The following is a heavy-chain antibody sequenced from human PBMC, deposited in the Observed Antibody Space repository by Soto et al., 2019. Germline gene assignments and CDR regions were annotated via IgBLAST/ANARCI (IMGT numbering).Heavy chain of an antibody. Sequence: SETLSLTCTVSGGSISSSSYYWGWIRQPPGKGLEWIGSIYYSGSTYYNPSLKSRVTISVDTSKNQFSLKLSSVTAADTALYYCARPTMVRGVTQDVWGKGTTVTVSS. CDR1: GGSISSSSYY. CDR3: ARPTMVRGVTQDV. V-gene: IGHV4-39*01. J-gene: IGHJ6*04. CDR2: IYYSGST. D-gene: IGHD3-10*01.